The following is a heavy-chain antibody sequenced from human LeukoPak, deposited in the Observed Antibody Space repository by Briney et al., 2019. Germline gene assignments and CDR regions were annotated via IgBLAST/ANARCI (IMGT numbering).Heavy chain of an antibody. CDR2: IYSGGST. J-gene: IGHJ4*02. V-gene: IGHV3-53*01. CDR3: ARGCSSTSCYGFDY. D-gene: IGHD2-2*01. Sequence: GGSLRLSCAASGFTVSSKYMSWVRQAPGKGLEWVSVIYSGGSTYYADSVKGRFTTSRDNSKNTLYLQMNSLRAEDTAVYYCARGCSSTSCYGFDYWGQGTLVTVSS. CDR1: GFTVSSKY.